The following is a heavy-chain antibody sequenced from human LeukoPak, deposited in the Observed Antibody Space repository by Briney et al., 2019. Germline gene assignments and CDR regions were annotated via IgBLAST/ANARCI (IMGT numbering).Heavy chain of an antibody. CDR1: GYTFTGYY. CDR3: ARELNYYGSGSYVD. Sequence: ASVKVSCKASGYTFTGYYMHWVRQAPGQGLESMGWINPNSGGTNYAQKFQGRVTMTRDTSISTAYMELSRLRSDDTAVYYCARELNYYGSGSYVDWGQGTLVTVSS. V-gene: IGHV1-2*02. CDR2: INPNSGGT. J-gene: IGHJ4*02. D-gene: IGHD3-10*01.